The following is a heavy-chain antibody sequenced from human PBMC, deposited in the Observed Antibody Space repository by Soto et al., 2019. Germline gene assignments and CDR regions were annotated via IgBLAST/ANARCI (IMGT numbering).Heavy chain of an antibody. CDR3: TKHDWNSGPHGMDV. J-gene: IGHJ6*02. V-gene: IGHV3-21*02. CDR2: ISSDSSYI. CDR1: GFIISSFS. Sequence: EVQLVESGGGLVKPGGSLRLSCAASGFIISSFSMNWVRQAPGQGLEWVSSISSDSSYIYYADSLKGRFTISRDNAKNSLYLQMNSLRAEDTAVYYCTKHDWNSGPHGMDVWGQGTTVTVSS. D-gene: IGHD1-1*01.